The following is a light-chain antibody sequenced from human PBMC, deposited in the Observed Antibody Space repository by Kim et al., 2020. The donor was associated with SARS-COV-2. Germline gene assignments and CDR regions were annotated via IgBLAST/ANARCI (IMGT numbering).Light chain of an antibody. J-gene: IGLJ2*01. CDR1: SDDIGAYDH. Sequence: QSALTQPASVSGSPGQSITISCSGTSDDIGAYDHVSWYQQHPGKVPKVMIYDVFNRPSGVSIRFSGSKSGNTASLTISGLQAEDEADYYCCSHASGSTLVGFGGGTQLTVL. V-gene: IGLV2-14*03. CDR2: DVF. CDR3: CSHASGSTLVG.